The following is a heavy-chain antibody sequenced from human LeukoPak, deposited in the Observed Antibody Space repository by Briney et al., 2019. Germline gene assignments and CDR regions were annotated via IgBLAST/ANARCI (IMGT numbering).Heavy chain of an antibody. J-gene: IGHJ3*02. CDR3: ARVRVGADLDAFDI. CDR2: IYHSGST. V-gene: IGHV4-30-2*01. Sequence: SETLSLTCTVSGGSISSGGYYWSWIRQPPGKGPEWIGYIYHSGSTYYNPSLKSRVTISVDRSKNQFSLKLSSVTAADTAVYYCARVRVGADLDAFDIWGQGTMVTVSS. D-gene: IGHD1-26*01. CDR1: GGSISSGGYY.